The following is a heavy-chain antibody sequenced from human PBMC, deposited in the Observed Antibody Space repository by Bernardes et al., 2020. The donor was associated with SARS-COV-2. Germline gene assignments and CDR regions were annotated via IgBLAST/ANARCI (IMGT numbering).Heavy chain of an antibody. D-gene: IGHD3-9*01. CDR2: IFPKTGDT. CDR1: GYTFADQY. Sequence: ASVKVSCNASGYTFADQYLHWVRQAPGQGLEWLGWIFPKTGDTSYAQQFQGRVTITRDTSINTLYMELSRVTSDDTAVYYCARVQYYDILSAFDGLDVWGQGTTVTVSS. V-gene: IGHV1-2*02. J-gene: IGHJ6*02. CDR3: ARVQYYDILSAFDGLDV.